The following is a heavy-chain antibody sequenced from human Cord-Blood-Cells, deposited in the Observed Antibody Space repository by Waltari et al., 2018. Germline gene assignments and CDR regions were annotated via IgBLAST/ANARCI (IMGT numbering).Heavy chain of an antibody. J-gene: IGHJ3*02. CDR3: ARESDCGGDCYDAFDI. V-gene: IGHV1-69*06. CDR1: GGTFSSYA. CDR2: IIPIFGTA. Sequence: QVQLVQSGAEVKKPGSSVKVSCKASGGTFSSYAIGWVRQAPGQGLEWMGGIIPIFGTANYAQKFQGRVTITADKSTSTAYMELSSLRSEDTAMYYCARESDCGGDCYDAFDIWGQGTMVTVSS. D-gene: IGHD2-21*01.